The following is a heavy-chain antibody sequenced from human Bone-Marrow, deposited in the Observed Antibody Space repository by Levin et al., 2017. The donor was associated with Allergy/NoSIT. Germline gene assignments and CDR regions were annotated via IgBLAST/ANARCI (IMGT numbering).Heavy chain of an antibody. Sequence: GESLKISCAASGFTFSDYYMSWIRQAPGKGLEWVSYISSSGSTIYYADSVKGRFTISRDNAKNSLYLQMNSLRAEDTAVYYCARSSGYSYGQDFDYWGQGTLVTVSS. CDR3: ARSSGYSYGQDFDY. CDR1: GFTFSDYY. V-gene: IGHV3-11*01. CDR2: ISSSGSTI. J-gene: IGHJ4*02. D-gene: IGHD5-18*01.